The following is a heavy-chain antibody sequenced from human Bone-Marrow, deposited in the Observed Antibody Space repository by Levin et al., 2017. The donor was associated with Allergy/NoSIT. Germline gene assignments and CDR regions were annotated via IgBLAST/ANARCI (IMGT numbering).Heavy chain of an antibody. D-gene: IGHD5-24*01. J-gene: IGHJ4*02. CDR3: ARGSDGYAY. Sequence: GGSLRLSCAASGFTFSSYAMHWVRQAPGKGLEWVAVISYDGSNKYYADSVKGRFTISRDNSKNTLYLQMNSLRAEDTAVYYCARGSDGYAYWGQGTLVTVSS. CDR1: GFTFSSYA. V-gene: IGHV3-30-3*01. CDR2: ISYDGSNK.